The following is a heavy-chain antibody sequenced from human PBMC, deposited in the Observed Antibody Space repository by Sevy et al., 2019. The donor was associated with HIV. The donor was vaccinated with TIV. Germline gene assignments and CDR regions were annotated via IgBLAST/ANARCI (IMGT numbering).Heavy chain of an antibody. CDR1: GFTFSSYV. CDR3: ARGGKRFLEWGGGENYFDY. CDR2: ISYDGSNK. D-gene: IGHD3-3*01. V-gene: IGHV3-30-3*01. Sequence: GSLRLSCAASGFTFSSYVMHWVRQAPGKGLEWVAVISYDGSNKYYADSVKGRFTISRDNSKNTLYLQMNSLRAEDTAVYYCARGGKRFLEWGGGENYFDYWGQGTLVTVSS. J-gene: IGHJ4*02.